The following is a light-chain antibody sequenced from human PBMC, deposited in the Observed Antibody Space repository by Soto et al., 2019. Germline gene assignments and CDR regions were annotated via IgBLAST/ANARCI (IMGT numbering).Light chain of an antibody. V-gene: IGKV2-24*01. CDR3: MQATQYRPYT. CDR1: QSLVHSDGNTY. J-gene: IGKJ2*01. Sequence: DIVLTQTPLSSPVTLGQPASISCRSSQSLVHSDGNTYLSWFHQRPGQPPRLLIDKVSNRFSGGPDRFSGSRAGKDFTLKISRVEAEDVGIYFCMQATQYRPYTFGQGTKLEIK. CDR2: KVS.